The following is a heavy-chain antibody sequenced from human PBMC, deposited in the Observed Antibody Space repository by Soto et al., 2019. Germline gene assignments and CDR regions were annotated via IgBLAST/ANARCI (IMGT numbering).Heavy chain of an antibody. CDR1: GYTFTSYG. V-gene: IGHV1-18*01. Sequence: ASVKVSCKTSGYTFTSYGISWVRQAPGQGPEWMGWISTSKGNTNYAQKLQGRVTMTTDTSTSTAYMELRSLISDDTAVYYCATGWELHYWGQGTLVTVS. CDR2: ISTSKGNT. CDR3: ATGWELHY. J-gene: IGHJ4*02. D-gene: IGHD1-26*01.